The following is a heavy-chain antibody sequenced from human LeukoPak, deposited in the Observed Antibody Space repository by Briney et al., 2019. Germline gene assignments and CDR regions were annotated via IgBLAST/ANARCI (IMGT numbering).Heavy chain of an antibody. CDR2: INPSGGST. Sequence: ASVKVSCKASGYTFTSYYMHWVRQAPGQGLEWMGIINPSGGSTSYAQKFQGRVTMTRDTSTSTVYMELSSLRSEDTAVYYCASSGRETIPPLYYYYMDVWGKGTTVTVSS. D-gene: IGHD1-26*01. CDR1: GYTFTSYY. V-gene: IGHV1-46*01. CDR3: ASSGRETIPPLYYYYMDV. J-gene: IGHJ6*03.